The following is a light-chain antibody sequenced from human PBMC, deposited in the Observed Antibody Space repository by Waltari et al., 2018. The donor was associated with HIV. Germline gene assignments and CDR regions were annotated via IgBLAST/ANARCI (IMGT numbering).Light chain of an antibody. CDR1: QRITTY. CDR2: AAS. Sequence: DIQLTQSPSSLSASVGDRVTITCRASQRITTYLNWYQQKPGKAPNLLIYAASSLQSGVPSRFSGSGSGTDFTLTISSLQPEDFATYYCQQSYSSSSTFGQGTKLEIK. CDR3: QQSYSSSST. V-gene: IGKV1-39*01. J-gene: IGKJ2*01.